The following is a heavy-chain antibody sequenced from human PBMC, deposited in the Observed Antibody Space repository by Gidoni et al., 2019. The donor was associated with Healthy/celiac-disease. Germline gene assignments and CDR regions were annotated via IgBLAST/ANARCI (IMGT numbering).Heavy chain of an antibody. V-gene: IGHV3-23*01. Sequence: EVQLLESGGGWVQPGGCLRISCAASGFTFSSYARSWVRQAPGKGVEWVSAISGSCGSTYYADSVNGRFTISRDNSKNTLYLQMNSLSAEDTAGYYCAKDLRSAAGPDAFDIWGQGTMVTVSS. D-gene: IGHD6-13*01. CDR1: GFTFSSYA. CDR2: ISGSCGST. CDR3: AKDLRSAAGPDAFDI. J-gene: IGHJ3*02.